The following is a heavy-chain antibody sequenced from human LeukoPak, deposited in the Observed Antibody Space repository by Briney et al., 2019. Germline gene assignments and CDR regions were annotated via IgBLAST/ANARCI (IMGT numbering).Heavy chain of an antibody. D-gene: IGHD6-13*01. CDR2: INHSGST. CDR3: ARSAAEGYFDY. J-gene: IGHJ4*02. CDR1: GGSFSGYY. Sequence: SETLSLTCAVYGGSFSGYYWSWIRQPPGKGLEWIGEINHSGSTNYNTSLKSRVTISVDTSKNQFSLKLSSVTAADTAVYYCARSAAEGYFDYWGQGTLVTVSS. V-gene: IGHV4-34*01.